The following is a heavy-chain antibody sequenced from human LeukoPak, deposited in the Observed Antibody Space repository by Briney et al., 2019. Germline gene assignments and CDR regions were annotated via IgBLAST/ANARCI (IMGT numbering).Heavy chain of an antibody. CDR3: ARDFFIAAPGAFDY. CDR1: GFTFSSYS. Sequence: GGSLRLSCAASGFTFSSYSMNWVRQAPGKGLEWVSSISSSSYIHYADSVKGRFTISRDNAKNSLYLQMNSLRAEDTAVYYCARDFFIAAPGAFDYWGQGTLVTVSS. V-gene: IGHV3-21*01. CDR2: ISSSSYI. D-gene: IGHD6-6*01. J-gene: IGHJ4*02.